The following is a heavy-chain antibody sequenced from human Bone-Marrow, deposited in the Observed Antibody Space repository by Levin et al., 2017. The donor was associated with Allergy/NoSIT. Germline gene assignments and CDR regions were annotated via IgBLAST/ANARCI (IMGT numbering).Heavy chain of an antibody. CDR2: IYETGDT. J-gene: IGHJ4*02. Sequence: SETLSLTCSVSGGSIGSFYWNWIRQPAGKGLEWIGRIYETGDTRFNPSLKSRITMSVDTSKNQFSLKLTSVTAADTAVYYCARGGTLLGLEYWGQGIQVTVSS. CDR1: GGSIGSFY. CDR3: ARGGTLLGLEY. V-gene: IGHV4-4*07.